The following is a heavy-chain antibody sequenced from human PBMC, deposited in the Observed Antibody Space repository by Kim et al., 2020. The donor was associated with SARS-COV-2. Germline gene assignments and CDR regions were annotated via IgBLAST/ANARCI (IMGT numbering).Heavy chain of an antibody. CDR2: INSDGSST. CDR1: GFTFSSYW. V-gene: IGHV3-74*01. J-gene: IGHJ4*02. Sequence: GGSLRLSCAASGFTFSSYWMHWVRQAPGKGLVWVSRINSDGSSTSYADSVKGRFTISRDNSKKTVYLQMNTLRPEDTAVYYCAKDGPKVRSLEWVLEDWGLGTLVTVSS. D-gene: IGHD3-3*01. CDR3: AKDGPKVRSLEWVLED.